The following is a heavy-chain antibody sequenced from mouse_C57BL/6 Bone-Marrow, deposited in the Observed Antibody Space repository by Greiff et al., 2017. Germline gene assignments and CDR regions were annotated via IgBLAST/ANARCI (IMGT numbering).Heavy chain of an antibody. V-gene: IGHV1-62-2*01. CDR3: ARHEASYYYGSSPDFDY. CDR2: FYPGSGSI. CDR1: GYTFTEYT. J-gene: IGHJ2*01. Sequence: QVQLKQSGAELVKPGASVKLSCKASGYTFTEYTIHWVKQRSGQGLEWIGWFYPGSGSIKYNEKFKDKATLTADKSSSTVYMELSRLTSEDSAVYFCARHEASYYYGSSPDFDYWGQGTTLTVSS. D-gene: IGHD1-1*01.